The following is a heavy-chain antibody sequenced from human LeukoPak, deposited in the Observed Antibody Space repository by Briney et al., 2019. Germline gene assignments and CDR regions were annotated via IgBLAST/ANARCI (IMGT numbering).Heavy chain of an antibody. D-gene: IGHD3-22*01. CDR3: ARGFHYYDSSGYVESAFDI. Sequence: ASVKVSCKASGYTFTSYDINWVRQATGQGLERMGWMNPNSGNTGYAQKFQGRVTMTRNTSISTAYMELSSLRSEDTAVYYCARGFHYYDSSGYVESAFDIWSQGTMVTVSS. CDR2: MNPNSGNT. CDR1: GYTFTSYD. V-gene: IGHV1-8*01. J-gene: IGHJ3*02.